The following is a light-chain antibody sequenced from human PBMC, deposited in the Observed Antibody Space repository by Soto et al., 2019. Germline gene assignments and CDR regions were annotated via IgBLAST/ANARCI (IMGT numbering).Light chain of an antibody. V-gene: IGLV1-40*01. Sequence: QSVLTQPPSVSGAPGQRVTISCTGSSSNIGAGYDVHWYQQLPGAAPKLLIYANTNRPSGVPDRFSGSKSATSASLDITGLQSEDEADYYCQSYDNSLSAYVFGAGTKVTVL. J-gene: IGLJ1*01. CDR2: ANT. CDR3: QSYDNSLSAYV. CDR1: SSNIGAGYD.